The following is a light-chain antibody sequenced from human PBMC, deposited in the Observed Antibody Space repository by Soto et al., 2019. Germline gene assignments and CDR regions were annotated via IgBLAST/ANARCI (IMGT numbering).Light chain of an antibody. Sequence: QSALTQPDSVYGAPGQSIPISCTGTSSDVGSYDLVSWYQHHPGTAPKLILYEVTTRPSGVSNRFSGSTSGNTASLTISGLQTEDDSHYYCCSYANGNTLLVGGGTQLTVL. V-gene: IGLV2-23*02. CDR3: CSYANGNTLL. J-gene: IGLJ2*01. CDR2: EVT. CDR1: SSDVGSYDL.